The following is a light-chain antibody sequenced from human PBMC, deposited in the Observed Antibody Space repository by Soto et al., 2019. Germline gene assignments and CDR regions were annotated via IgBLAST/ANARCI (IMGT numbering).Light chain of an antibody. Sequence: DIQMPQSPSSLSASVGDRVTITCRAGQDINIYLAWYQQKPGKVPKLLISAASTLQSGVPSRFSGSGSGTDFTLTISSLQPEDVATYYCQKYDDAPLTFGGGTKVEIK. CDR3: QKYDDAPLT. J-gene: IGKJ4*01. V-gene: IGKV1-27*01. CDR1: QDINIY. CDR2: AAS.